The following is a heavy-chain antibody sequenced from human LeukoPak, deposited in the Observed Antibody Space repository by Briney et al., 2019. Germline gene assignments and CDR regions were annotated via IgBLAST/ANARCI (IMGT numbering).Heavy chain of an antibody. D-gene: IGHD3-10*01. J-gene: IGHJ4*02. CDR1: GGIFSSYV. Sequence: SVTVSCKATGGIFSSYVISWVRQAPGQGLEWMGGIIPIFGTANYAQKFQGRVTITADESTSTAYMELSSLRSEDTAVYCCARDRSLWFGELFLFDYWGQGTLVTVSS. V-gene: IGHV1-69*13. CDR2: IIPIFGTA. CDR3: ARDRSLWFGELFLFDY.